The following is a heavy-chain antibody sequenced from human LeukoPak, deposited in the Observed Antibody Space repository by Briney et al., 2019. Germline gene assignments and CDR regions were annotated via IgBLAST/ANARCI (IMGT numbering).Heavy chain of an antibody. J-gene: IGHJ6*03. CDR1: GITFSNYA. V-gene: IGHV3-23*01. CDR3: AKSWGSTRPYYNYMDV. D-gene: IGHD1-26*01. CDR2: IGYRGGSI. Sequence: LSGGSLRLSCAASGITFSNYAMSWVRQAPGKGLEWVSIIGYRGGSIYYAYSVKGRFTISRDNSKNTLSLQMNGLRPEDTAVYYCAKSWGSTRPYYNYMDVWGKGTTVTVSS.